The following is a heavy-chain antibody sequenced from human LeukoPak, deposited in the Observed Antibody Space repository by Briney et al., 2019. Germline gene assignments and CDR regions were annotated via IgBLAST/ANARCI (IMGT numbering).Heavy chain of an antibody. CDR1: AGSFNSGSYY. CDR3: ARDSLAVRHFDY. D-gene: IGHD6-6*01. CDR2: NYYSGTT. Sequence: SETLSLTCTVSAGSFNSGSYYWGWIRQPPGKGLEWIGSNYYSGTTYYNPSLRSRVTISRDTSKNQFSLKVSSVIAADTAVYYCARDSLAVRHFDYWGQGFLVTVSS. V-gene: IGHV4-39*07. J-gene: IGHJ4*02.